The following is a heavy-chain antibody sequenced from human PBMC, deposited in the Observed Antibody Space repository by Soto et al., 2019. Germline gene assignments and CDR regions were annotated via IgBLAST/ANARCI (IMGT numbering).Heavy chain of an antibody. CDR1: GFTFSLYS. J-gene: IGHJ4*02. CDR2: ISPSSTFI. V-gene: IGHV3-21*01. Sequence: GGSLRLSCVASGFTFSLYSMVWVRRPPGKGLEWVSSISPSSTFIYYADSLQGRFSISRDNAKNSLYLQMDSLRVEDTATYFCVRARATDSRPDYWGQGSLVTVSS. CDR3: VRARATDSRPDY. D-gene: IGHD3-22*01.